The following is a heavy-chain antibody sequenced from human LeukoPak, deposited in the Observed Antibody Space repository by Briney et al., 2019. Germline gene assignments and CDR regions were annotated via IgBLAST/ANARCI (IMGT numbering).Heavy chain of an antibody. CDR2: ISGSGGST. D-gene: IGHD6-13*01. CDR3: AKRSYSSSWYEDPFDY. V-gene: IGHV3-23*01. CDR1: GGSFSGYY. Sequence: ETLSLTCAVYGGSFSGYYWSWVRQAPGKGLEWVSAISGSGGSTYYADSVKGRFTISRDNSKNTLYLQMNSLRAEDTAVYYCAKRSYSSSWYEDPFDYWGQGTLVTVSS. J-gene: IGHJ4*02.